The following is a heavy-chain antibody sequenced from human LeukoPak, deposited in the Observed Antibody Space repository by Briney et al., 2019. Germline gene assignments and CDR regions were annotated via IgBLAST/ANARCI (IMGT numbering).Heavy chain of an antibody. CDR1: GLTVSRNY. V-gene: IGHV3-53*01. J-gene: IGHJ4*02. CDR2: IYSGGST. D-gene: IGHD3-10*01. Sequence: GGSLRLSCAASGLTVSRNYMSWVRQAPGKGLESVSVIYSGGSTYYAESVRGRFTISRDNSKNTLYLQMNSLRVEDTAVYYCARVGGHWGQGALVTVSS. CDR3: ARVGGH.